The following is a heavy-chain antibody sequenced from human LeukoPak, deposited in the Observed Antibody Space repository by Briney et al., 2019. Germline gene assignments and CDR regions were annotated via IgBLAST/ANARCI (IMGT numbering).Heavy chain of an antibody. CDR3: AKDGGSNSYWYFDL. CDR2: IAHDGSQT. CDR1: RFIFSNYV. D-gene: IGHD1-26*01. J-gene: IGHJ2*01. Sequence: GGSLRLSCAASRFIFSNYVMHWVRQAPGKGLEWVAVIAHDGSQTYYSDSVKGRFTISRDNSKNTLYLQMSSLRAEDTAVYFCAKDGGSNSYWYFDLWGRGTLVTV. V-gene: IGHV3-30*04.